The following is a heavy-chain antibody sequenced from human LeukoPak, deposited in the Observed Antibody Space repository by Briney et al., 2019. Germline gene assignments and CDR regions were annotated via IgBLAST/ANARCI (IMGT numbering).Heavy chain of an antibody. D-gene: IGHD2-2*01. V-gene: IGHV3-7*01. CDR2: IKQNGSEK. CDR1: GFTFSSYW. Sequence: GGSLRLSCAASGFTFSSYWMSWVRQAPGKGLEWVANIKQNGSEKYYVDSVKGRFTISRDNAKNSLYLQMNSPRAEDTAVYYCARDDCSSISCYHNWFDPWGQGTLVTVSS. J-gene: IGHJ5*02. CDR3: ARDDCSSISCYHNWFDP.